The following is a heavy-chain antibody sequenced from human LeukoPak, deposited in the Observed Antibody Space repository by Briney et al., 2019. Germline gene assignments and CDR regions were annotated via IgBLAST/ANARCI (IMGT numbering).Heavy chain of an antibody. D-gene: IGHD4-17*01. V-gene: IGHV4-34*01. CDR1: GGSFSGFH. Sequence: SETLSLTCAVYGGSFSGFHWNWIRQPPGKGLEWIGDINHSGSTHYNPSLTSRVTISVDPPKNQFSLKLSSVTAADTAVYYCARYRGTVTTGYYFDYWGQGTLVTVSS. CDR2: INHSGST. J-gene: IGHJ4*02. CDR3: ARYRGTVTTGYYFDY.